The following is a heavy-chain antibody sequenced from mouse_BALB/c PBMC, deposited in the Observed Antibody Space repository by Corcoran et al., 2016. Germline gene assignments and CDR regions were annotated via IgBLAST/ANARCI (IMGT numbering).Heavy chain of an antibody. CDR3: AREPFAMDY. V-gene: IGHV9-3-1*01. J-gene: IGHJ4*01. CDR2: INSYTGEP. Sequence: QIQLVQSGPELKKPGETVKISCKASGYTFTNYGMNWVKQAPGKDLKWMGWINSYTGEPTYSDDFKGQFDFSLETSASTAYLQINNLKNEDTATYFYAREPFAMDYWGQGTSVTVSS. CDR1: GYTFTNYG.